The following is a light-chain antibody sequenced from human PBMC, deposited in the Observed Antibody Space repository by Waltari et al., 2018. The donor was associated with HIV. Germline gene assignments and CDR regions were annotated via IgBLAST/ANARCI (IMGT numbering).Light chain of an antibody. Sequence: DIQMTQSPSTLSASVGDRVNITCRASQSIGSWVAWYQQKPGKAPKLLIFKASSLESGVPSRFSGSGSGTEFTLTISSLQPDDFATYYCQQYNSYSPFGQGTKVEIE. CDR3: QQYNSYSP. CDR1: QSIGSW. V-gene: IGKV1-5*03. J-gene: IGKJ1*01. CDR2: KAS.